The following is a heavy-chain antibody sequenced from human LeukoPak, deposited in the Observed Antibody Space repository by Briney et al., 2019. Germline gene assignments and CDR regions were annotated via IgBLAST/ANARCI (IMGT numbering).Heavy chain of an antibody. Sequence: SETLSLTCTVSGGSISGYYWSWIRQPPGKGLELIRYSYYSGTTNYNPSLRSRVIISVDTSKNQFSLKVRSVTTADTAVYYCARWTPYDDTGYYRFDSWGQGTLVTVSS. CDR3: ARWTPYDDTGYYRFDS. D-gene: IGHD3-22*01. J-gene: IGHJ4*02. CDR2: SYYSGTT. CDR1: GGSISGYY. V-gene: IGHV4-59*01.